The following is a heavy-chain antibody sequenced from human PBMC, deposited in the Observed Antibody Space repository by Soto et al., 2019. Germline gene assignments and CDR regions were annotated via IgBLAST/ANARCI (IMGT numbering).Heavy chain of an antibody. CDR1: GFTFSSYA. Sequence: GGSLRLSCAASGFTFSSYAMHWVRQAPGKGLEWVAVISYDGSNKYYADSVKGRFTISRDNSKNTLYLQMNSLRAEDTAVYYCVPSMAPRGYYDAGGVYFDYRGQGTLVTVSS. CDR3: VPSMAPRGYYDAGGVYFDY. D-gene: IGHD3-22*01. V-gene: IGHV3-30-3*01. CDR2: ISYDGSNK. J-gene: IGHJ4*02.